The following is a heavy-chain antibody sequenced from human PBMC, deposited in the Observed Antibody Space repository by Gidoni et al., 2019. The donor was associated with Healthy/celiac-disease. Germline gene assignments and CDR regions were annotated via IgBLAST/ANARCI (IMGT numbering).Heavy chain of an antibody. Sequence: EVQLLESGGGLVQPGGSLRLSCAASGFTFSSYAMSWVRQAPGKGLEWVSAISGSGGSTYNADSVKGRFTISRDNSKNTLYLQMNSLRAEDTAVYYCAKAIDILTGPFDYWGQGTLVTVSS. CDR1: GFTFSSYA. D-gene: IGHD3-9*01. CDR2: ISGSGGST. J-gene: IGHJ4*02. CDR3: AKAIDILTGPFDY. V-gene: IGHV3-23*01.